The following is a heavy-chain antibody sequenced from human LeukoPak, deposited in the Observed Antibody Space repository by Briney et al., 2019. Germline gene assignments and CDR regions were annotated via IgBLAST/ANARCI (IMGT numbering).Heavy chain of an antibody. CDR2: IIPIFGTA. CDR3: ARDQYQLLTVAFDY. D-gene: IGHD2-2*01. V-gene: IGHV1-69*13. Sequence: ASVKVSCKASGGTFSSYAISWVRQAPGHGLEWMGGIIPIFGTANYAQKFQGRVTITADESTSTAYMELSSLRSEDTAVYYCARDQYQLLTVAFDYWGQGTLVTVSS. CDR1: GGTFSSYA. J-gene: IGHJ4*02.